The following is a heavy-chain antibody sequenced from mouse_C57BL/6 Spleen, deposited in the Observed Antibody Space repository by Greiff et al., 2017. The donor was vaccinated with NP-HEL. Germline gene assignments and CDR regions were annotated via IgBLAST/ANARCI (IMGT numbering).Heavy chain of an antibody. Sequence: EVKLMESGPGLVKPSQSLSLTCSVTGYSITSGYYWNWIRQFPGNKLEWMGYISYDGSNNYNPSLKNRISITLDTSKNQFFLKLNTVTTEDTATYYCARDPGDYDGVAYWGQGTLVTVSA. J-gene: IGHJ3*01. CDR2: ISYDGSN. CDR1: GYSITSGYY. CDR3: ARDPGDYDGVAY. D-gene: IGHD2-4*01. V-gene: IGHV3-6*01.